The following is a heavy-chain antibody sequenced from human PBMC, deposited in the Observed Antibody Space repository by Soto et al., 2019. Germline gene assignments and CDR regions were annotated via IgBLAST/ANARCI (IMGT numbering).Heavy chain of an antibody. Sequence: SETLSLTCTVSGGSISSSSYYWGWIRQPPGKGLEWIGSIYYSGSTYYNPSLKSRVTISVDTSKNQFSLKLSSVTAADTAVYYCARCYSSSGIDYWGQGTLVTVSS. J-gene: IGHJ4*02. CDR3: ARCYSSSGIDY. D-gene: IGHD6-6*01. CDR1: GGSISSSSYY. CDR2: IYYSGST. V-gene: IGHV4-39*01.